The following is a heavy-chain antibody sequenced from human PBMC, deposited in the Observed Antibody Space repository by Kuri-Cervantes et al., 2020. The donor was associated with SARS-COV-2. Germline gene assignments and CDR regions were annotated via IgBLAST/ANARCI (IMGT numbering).Heavy chain of an antibody. Sequence: GESLKISCAASGFTFSSYGMHWVRQAPGKGLERVAVISYDGSNKYYADSVKGRFTISRDNSKNTLYLQMNSLRAEDTAVYYCAKRGGYCTNGVCYPRGGWFDPWGQGTLVTVSS. CDR3: AKRGGYCTNGVCYPRGGWFDP. CDR2: ISYDGSNK. D-gene: IGHD2-8*01. J-gene: IGHJ5*02. CDR1: GFTFSSYG. V-gene: IGHV3-30*18.